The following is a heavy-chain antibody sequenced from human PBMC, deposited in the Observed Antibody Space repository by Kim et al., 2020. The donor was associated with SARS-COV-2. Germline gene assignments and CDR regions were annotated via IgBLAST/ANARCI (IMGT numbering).Heavy chain of an antibody. CDR3: ARDRAGGPYYYGMDV. Sequence: PSLKSRVTISVDPSKNQFSLKLSSVTAADTAVYYCARDRAGGPYYYGMDVWGQGTTVTVSS. V-gene: IGHV4-59*01. D-gene: IGHD6-25*01. J-gene: IGHJ6*02.